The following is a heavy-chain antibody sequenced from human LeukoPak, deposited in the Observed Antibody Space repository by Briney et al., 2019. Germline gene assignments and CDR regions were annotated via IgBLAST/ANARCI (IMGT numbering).Heavy chain of an antibody. Sequence: PSETLSLTCTVSGGSIRSYYWSWIRQPPGKGLEWIGYIYYIGGTNYNPSLKSRVTISLDTSKNQFSLKLNSVTAADTAVYYCARRYDTSGRLDYWGHGTLVTVSS. CDR3: ARRYDTSGRLDY. CDR1: GGSIRSYY. CDR2: IYYIGGT. D-gene: IGHD3-22*01. J-gene: IGHJ4*01. V-gene: IGHV4-59*08.